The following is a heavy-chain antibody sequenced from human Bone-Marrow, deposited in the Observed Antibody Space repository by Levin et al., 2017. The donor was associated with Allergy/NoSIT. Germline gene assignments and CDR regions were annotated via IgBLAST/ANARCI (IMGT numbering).Heavy chain of an antibody. Sequence: SETLSLTCSVSGSSISSGYYWGWIRQPPGKGLEWIGSIFQSGSTYYNPSLKSRVIISVDTSKNQFSLKLSSVTAADTAVYYCARDRSVYEDAFNVWGQGTMVTVSS. D-gene: IGHD5/OR15-5a*01. CDR2: IFQSGST. J-gene: IGHJ3*01. CDR3: ARDRSVYEDAFNV. V-gene: IGHV4-38-2*02. CDR1: GSSISSGYY.